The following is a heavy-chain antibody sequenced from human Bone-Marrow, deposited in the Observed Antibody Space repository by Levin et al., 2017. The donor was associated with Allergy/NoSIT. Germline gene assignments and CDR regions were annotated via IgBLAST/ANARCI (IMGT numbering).Heavy chain of an antibody. CDR1: GGSFSGYY. CDR3: ARGRNYYDSSGSDY. CDR2: INHSGST. D-gene: IGHD3-22*01. J-gene: IGHJ4*02. V-gene: IGHV4-34*01. Sequence: SETLSLTCAVYGGSFSGYYWSWIRQPPGKGLEWIGEINHSGSTNYNPSLKSRVTISVDTSKNQFSLKLSSVTAADTAVYYCARGRNYYDSSGSDYWGQGTLVTVSS.